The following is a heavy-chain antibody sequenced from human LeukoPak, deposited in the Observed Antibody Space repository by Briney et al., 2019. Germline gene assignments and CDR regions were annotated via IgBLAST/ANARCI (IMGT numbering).Heavy chain of an antibody. V-gene: IGHV3-30*04. D-gene: IGHD6-13*01. Sequence: GGSLRLSCAASGFTFSSYAMHWVRQAPGKGLEWVAVISYDGSNKYYADSVKGRFTISRDNSKNTLYLQMNSLRAEDTAVYYCAREPLGRIAAAGKRGAYFDYWGQGTLVTVSS. J-gene: IGHJ4*02. CDR2: ISYDGSNK. CDR3: AREPLGRIAAAGKRGAYFDY. CDR1: GFTFSSYA.